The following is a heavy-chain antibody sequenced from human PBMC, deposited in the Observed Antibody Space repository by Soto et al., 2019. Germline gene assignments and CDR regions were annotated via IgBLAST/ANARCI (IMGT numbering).Heavy chain of an antibody. D-gene: IGHD6-13*01. Sequence: QVQLVESGGGVVQPGRSLRLSCAASGFTFSSYGMHWVRQAPGKGLEWVALISYDGSNKYYADSVKGRFTISRDNSKNTLYLQMNSLRAEDTAVYYCAKDHAGNSGMDAWGQGTTVTVSS. CDR3: AKDHAGNSGMDA. J-gene: IGHJ6*02. CDR2: ISYDGSNK. CDR1: GFTFSSYG. V-gene: IGHV3-30*18.